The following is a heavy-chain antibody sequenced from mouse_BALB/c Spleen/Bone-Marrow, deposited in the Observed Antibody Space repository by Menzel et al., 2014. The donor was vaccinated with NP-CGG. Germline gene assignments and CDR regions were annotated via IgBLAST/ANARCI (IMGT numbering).Heavy chain of an antibody. V-gene: IGHV5-6-5*01. J-gene: IGHJ3*01. CDR2: ISSGGST. Sequence: EVQLQESGGGLVKPGGSPKLSCAASGFTFSSYAMSWVRQTPEKRLEWVASISSGGSTYYPDSVKGRFTISRDNARNILYLQMSSLRSEDTAMYYCAREGDGYDPAWFAYWGQGTLVTVSA. D-gene: IGHD2-2*01. CDR3: AREGDGYDPAWFAY. CDR1: GFTFSSYA.